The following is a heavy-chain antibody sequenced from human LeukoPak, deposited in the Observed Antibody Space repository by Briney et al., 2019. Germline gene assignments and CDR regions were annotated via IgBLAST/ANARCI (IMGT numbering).Heavy chain of an antibody. CDR1: GFTFSSYW. Sequence: QPGGSLRLSCAASGFTFSSYWMHWVRQAPGKGLVWVSRISGDRSSTSYADSVQGRFTISRDNAKNTLHLQMNSLRAEDTAVYYCARNYYYYYGLDVWGQGTPVTVSS. V-gene: IGHV3-74*01. CDR3: ARNYYYYYGLDV. CDR2: ISGDRSST. J-gene: IGHJ6*02.